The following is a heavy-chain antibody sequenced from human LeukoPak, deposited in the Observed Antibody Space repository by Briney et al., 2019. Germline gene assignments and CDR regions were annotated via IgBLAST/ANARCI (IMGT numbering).Heavy chain of an antibody. CDR3: ARGLLSNSQRGYFDN. D-gene: IGHD4-11*01. Sequence: GSLRLSCAASGLTFHNTWMHWVRQAPGKGLEWVAVMSYDGSNKYYVDSVKGRFTISRDNSKNTLYLQMNSLRAEDTAVYYCARGLLSNSQRGYFDNWGQGTLVTVSS. CDR1: GLTFHNTW. J-gene: IGHJ4*02. CDR2: MSYDGSNK. V-gene: IGHV3-30*03.